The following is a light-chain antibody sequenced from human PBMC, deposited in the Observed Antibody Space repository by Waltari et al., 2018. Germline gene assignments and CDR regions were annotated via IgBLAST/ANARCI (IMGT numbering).Light chain of an antibody. CDR2: LGS. J-gene: IGKJ2*01. Sequence: DIVMTQSPLSLSVTPGEPASISCRSSQSLLHSNGYNYLDWYLQKPGQSPQLLIYLGSNRGSGVPDRFSGSGSGTDFTLEISRVEAEDVGLYYCMQALQTPYAFG. CDR3: MQALQTPYA. V-gene: IGKV2-28*01. CDR1: QSLLHSNGYNY.